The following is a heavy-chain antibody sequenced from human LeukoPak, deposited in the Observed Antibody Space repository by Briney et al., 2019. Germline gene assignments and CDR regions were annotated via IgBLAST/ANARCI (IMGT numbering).Heavy chain of an antibody. CDR2: IFYTGST. CDR3: ARVGIISEPTATFYFDY. CDR1: GGSLSSGSSY. V-gene: IGHV4-31*03. Sequence: MTSETLSLTCTVSGGSLSSGSSYWSWIRQHPGKGLEWIGYIFYTGSTYYNPSLNSRINISVVTSKNQFSLQLSSVTAADTAVYYCARVGIISEPTATFYFDYWGLGTLVTVSS. J-gene: IGHJ4*02. D-gene: IGHD1-1*01.